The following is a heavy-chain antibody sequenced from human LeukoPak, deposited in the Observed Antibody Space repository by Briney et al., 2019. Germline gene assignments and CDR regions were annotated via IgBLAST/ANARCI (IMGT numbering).Heavy chain of an antibody. CDR3: TRVSASYFSYYFDY. V-gene: IGHV1-2*02. CDR1: GYTFTCYY. D-gene: IGHD1-26*01. CDR2: INPNSGGT. J-gene: IGHJ4*02. Sequence: ASVKVSCKASGYTFTCYYMHWVRQAPGQGLEWMGWINPNSGGTNYAQKFQGRVTMTRDTSISTAYMELSRLRSDDTAVYYCTRVSASYFSYYFDYWGQGTLGTVSS.